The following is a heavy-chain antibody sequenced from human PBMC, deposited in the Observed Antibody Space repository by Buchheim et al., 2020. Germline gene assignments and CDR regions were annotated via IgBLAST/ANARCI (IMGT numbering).Heavy chain of an antibody. J-gene: IGHJ4*02. Sequence: QVQLVEPGGGVVQPGRSLRLSCAAPGFTFSSYGMHWVRQAPGKGLEWVAVISYDGSNKYYADSVKGRFTISRENSKHTLTLQMNSLRAEDTAVYYCAKLITTVTTLDYWGQGTL. CDR1: GFTFSSYG. CDR3: AKLITTVTTLDY. D-gene: IGHD4-17*01. CDR2: ISYDGSNK. V-gene: IGHV3-30*18.